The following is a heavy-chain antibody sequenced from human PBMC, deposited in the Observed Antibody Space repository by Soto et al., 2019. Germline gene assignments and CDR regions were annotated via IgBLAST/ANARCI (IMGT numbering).Heavy chain of an antibody. D-gene: IGHD1-26*01. CDR2: FYYSGNT. CDR1: GGSIRSGGYY. J-gene: IGHJ4*01. V-gene: IGHV4-31*03. CDR3: AMAMGAINYIDY. Sequence: QVQLQESGPGLVKPSQTLSLTCTVSGGSIRSGGYYWSWIRQHPGKGLEWIGYFYYSGNTYYNPSRKSRLTISGDTYKNQCSLTRSSVTAACTAVYYCAMAMGAINYIDYLGQSTPVTLSS.